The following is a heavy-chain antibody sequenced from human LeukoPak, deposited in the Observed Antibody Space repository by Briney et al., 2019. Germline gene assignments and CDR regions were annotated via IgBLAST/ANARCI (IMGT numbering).Heavy chain of an antibody. J-gene: IGHJ6*02. D-gene: IGHD2-2*01. CDR3: ARAVVSRYCSSTSCYGMDV. CDR1: GGSISSGDYY. Sequence: SETLSLTCTVSGGSISSGDYYWSWIRQHPGKGLEWIGYIYYSGSTYYNPSLKSRVTISVDTSKNQFSLKLSSVTAADTAVYYCARAVVSRYCSSTSCYGMDVWGQGTTVTVSS. V-gene: IGHV4-31*03. CDR2: IYYSGST.